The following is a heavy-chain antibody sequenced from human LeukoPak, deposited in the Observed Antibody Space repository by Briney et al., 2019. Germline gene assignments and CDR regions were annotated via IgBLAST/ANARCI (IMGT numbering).Heavy chain of an antibody. V-gene: IGHV1-46*01. CDR2: INPSDGST. Sequence: GASVKVSCKASGYTFTSYGISWVRQAPGQGLEWMGIINPSDGSTNYAQRFQGRVTVTRDTSTSIVYMELYSLRSEDTAVYYCARDDRIAVAGPYFFDYWGQGTLVTVSS. CDR1: GYTFTSYG. CDR3: ARDDRIAVAGPYFFDY. J-gene: IGHJ4*02. D-gene: IGHD6-19*01.